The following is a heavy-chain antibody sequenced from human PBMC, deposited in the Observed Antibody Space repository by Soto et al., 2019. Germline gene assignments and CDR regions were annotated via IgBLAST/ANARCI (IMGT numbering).Heavy chain of an antibody. CDR3: AKTGDDSSGYHHWFDP. D-gene: IGHD3-22*01. CDR2: ISGSGGST. Sequence: EVQRLESGGGLVQPGGSLRRSCAASGFTFSSYAMSWVRQAPGKGLEWVSAISGSGGSTYDADSVKGRFTISRDNSKKKLYLQINSLRAEDTAGYYCAKTGDDSSGYHHWFDPWGQGTLVTVSS. J-gene: IGHJ5*02. CDR1: GFTFSSYA. V-gene: IGHV3-23*01.